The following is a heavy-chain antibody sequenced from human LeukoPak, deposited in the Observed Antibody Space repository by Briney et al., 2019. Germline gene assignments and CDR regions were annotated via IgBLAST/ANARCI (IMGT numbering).Heavy chain of an antibody. Sequence: VASVKVSCKASGYTFTSYGISWVRQAPGQGLEWMGWISAYNGNTNYAQKLQGRVTMTTDTSTSTAYMELRSLRSDDTAVYYCARLTGDILTGYSRGGYYYYGMDVWGQGTTVTVSS. CDR1: GYTFTSYG. CDR3: ARLTGDILTGYSRGGYYYYGMDV. CDR2: ISAYNGNT. J-gene: IGHJ6*02. D-gene: IGHD3-9*01. V-gene: IGHV1-18*01.